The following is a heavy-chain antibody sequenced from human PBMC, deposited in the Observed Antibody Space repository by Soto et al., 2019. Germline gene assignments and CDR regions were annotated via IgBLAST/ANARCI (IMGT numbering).Heavy chain of an antibody. CDR3: ARGTGWLEIRYFQH. CDR1: GVTFSRYA. J-gene: IGHJ1*01. Sequence: EVQLLESGGGLVQPGGSLRLSCAASGVTFSRYAMSWVRQAPGKGVEWVSAISGSGGRTYYADSVKGRFTISRDNSKNTLYLQMNSLRAEDTAVYYCARGTGWLEIRYFQHWGQGTLVTVSS. V-gene: IGHV3-23*01. D-gene: IGHD6-19*01. CDR2: ISGSGGRT.